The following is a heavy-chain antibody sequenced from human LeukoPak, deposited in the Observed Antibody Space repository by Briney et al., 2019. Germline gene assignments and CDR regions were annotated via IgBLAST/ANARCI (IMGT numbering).Heavy chain of an antibody. CDR3: AREVSGDSWYNWFDP. V-gene: IGHV3-74*01. D-gene: IGHD4-17*01. CDR2: IDSDGTST. CDR1: GFTFSSYW. J-gene: IGHJ5*02. Sequence: GGSLRLSCAASGFTFSSYWMHWVRHAPGKGLVWVSRIDSDGTSTRYADSVKGRFTISRDNAKNTLYLQMNSLRVEDTAVYFCAREVSGDSWYNWFDPWGQGTLVTVSS.